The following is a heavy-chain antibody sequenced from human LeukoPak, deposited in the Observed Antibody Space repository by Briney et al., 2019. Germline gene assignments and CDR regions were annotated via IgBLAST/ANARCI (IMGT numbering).Heavy chain of an antibody. V-gene: IGHV3-33*01. CDR1: GFTFSDFN. CDR3: ARDQYWNPDS. J-gene: IGHJ4*02. D-gene: IGHD1-1*01. Sequence: GRPLRLSCAASGFTFSDFNMHWVRQAPGKGLEGVAFLWSGGGNECYADSVKGRFTISRDNSKNTLYLQMTSLRAEDTAVYYCARDQYWNPDSWGQGTLVTVSS. CDR2: LWSGGGNE.